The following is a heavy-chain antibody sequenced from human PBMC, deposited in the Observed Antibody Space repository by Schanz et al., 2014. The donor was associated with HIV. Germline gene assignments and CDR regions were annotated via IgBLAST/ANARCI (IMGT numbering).Heavy chain of an antibody. Sequence: QVHLVQSGAEVRDPGASVKVSCKASGYTFTGYYLHWVRQAPGQGLEWMGWINPNSGGADSAQKFQGRVTMTRDTSISTAYLELSRLRSDDTAVYYCAREPNYSGFDSWGHGTLVTVSS. J-gene: IGHJ5*01. CDR1: GYTFTGYY. CDR2: INPNSGGA. CDR3: AREPNYSGFDS. D-gene: IGHD5-12*01. V-gene: IGHV1-2*02.